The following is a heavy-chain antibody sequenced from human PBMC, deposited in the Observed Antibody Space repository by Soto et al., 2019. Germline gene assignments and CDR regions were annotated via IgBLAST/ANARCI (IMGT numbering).Heavy chain of an antibody. CDR1: GFSFNDYA. J-gene: IGHJ4*02. Sequence: GGSLRLSCATSGFSFNDYAMYWVRQAPGQGLEWVAIISSDGHHQFYLDNLRGRFTVSRDNSKNTLYLQMNSLRPEDTAVYYCSRGTYYPQSSGLHADYWGPGTVVTVSS. CDR3: SRGTYYPQSSGLHADY. V-gene: IGHV3-30*03. CDR2: ISSDGHHQ. D-gene: IGHD3-22*01.